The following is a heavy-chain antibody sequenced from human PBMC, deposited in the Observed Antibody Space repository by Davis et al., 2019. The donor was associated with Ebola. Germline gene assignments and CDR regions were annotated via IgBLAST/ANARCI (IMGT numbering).Heavy chain of an antibody. J-gene: IGHJ5*02. V-gene: IGHV1-69*13. CDR3: ARWISGQLVPDNWFDP. CDR1: GCTFSSYA. Sequence: AASVKVSCKASGCTFSSYAISWVRQAPGQGLEWMGGIIPIFGTANYAQKFQGRVTITADESTSTAYMELSSLRSEDTAVYYCARWISGQLVPDNWFDPWGQGTLVTVSS. CDR2: IIPIFGTA. D-gene: IGHD6-13*01.